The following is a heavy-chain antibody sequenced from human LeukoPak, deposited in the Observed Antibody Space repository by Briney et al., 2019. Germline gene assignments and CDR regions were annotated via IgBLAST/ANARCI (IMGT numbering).Heavy chain of an antibody. CDR2: TFYRSKWSN. V-gene: IGHV6-1*01. Sequence: SQTLSLTCAISGDSVSSRSAAWNWIRQSPERGLEWLGRTFYRSKWSNEYAVSVKSRISIDPDTSKNQFSLQLNPVTPEDTAVYYCARGVGYSHGSYYFDYWGLGTLGTVSS. D-gene: IGHD5-18*01. CDR1: GDSVSSRSAA. CDR3: ARGVGYSHGSYYFDY. J-gene: IGHJ4*02.